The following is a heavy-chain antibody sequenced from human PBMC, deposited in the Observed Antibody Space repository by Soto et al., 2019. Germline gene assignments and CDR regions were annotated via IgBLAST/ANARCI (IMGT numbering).Heavy chain of an antibody. CDR3: AIIATSGGGDAFDI. Sequence: QVQLVESGGGVVQPGRSLRLSCAASGFTFSNYAMHWVRQAPGKGLEWVAAILSDEINKYSADSVKGLLTISRDNSKTKLYMQMNSLRPEDTAVYYCAIIATSGGGDAFDIWGQGTMVPVSS. CDR1: GFTFSNYA. J-gene: IGHJ3*02. V-gene: IGHV3-30-3*01. D-gene: IGHD6-13*01. CDR2: ILSDEINK.